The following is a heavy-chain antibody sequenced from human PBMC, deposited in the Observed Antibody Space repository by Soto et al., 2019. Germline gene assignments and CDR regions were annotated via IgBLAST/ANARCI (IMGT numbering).Heavy chain of an antibody. V-gene: IGHV1-8*01. J-gene: IGHJ6*03. CDR1: GYTFTSYD. CDR3: ARKGSSSWYYYYYMDV. D-gene: IGHD6-13*01. CDR2: MNPNSGNT. Sequence: QVQLVQSGAEVKKPGASVKVSCKASGYTFTSYDINWVRQATGQGLEWMGWMNPNSGNTGYAQKFQGRVTMTRNTSISTAYMELSSLRSEDTAVYYCARKGSSSWYYYYYMDVWGKGTTVTVSS.